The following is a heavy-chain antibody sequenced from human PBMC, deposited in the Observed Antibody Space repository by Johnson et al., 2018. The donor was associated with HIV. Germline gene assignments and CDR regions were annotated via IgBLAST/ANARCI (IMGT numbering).Heavy chain of an antibody. CDR3: ARDQSSRQAFDI. Sequence: VESGGGVVQPGGSLRLSCAASGFTFSSYGMQWVRQAPGKGLEWGTVISYDGNNKYYADSVKGRFTISRDNSKNTLYLQMNSLRAEDTAVYYCARDQSSRQAFDIWGQGTMVTVSS. J-gene: IGHJ3*02. V-gene: IGHV3-30*03. CDR1: GFTFSSYG. CDR2: ISYDGNNK. D-gene: IGHD6-6*01.